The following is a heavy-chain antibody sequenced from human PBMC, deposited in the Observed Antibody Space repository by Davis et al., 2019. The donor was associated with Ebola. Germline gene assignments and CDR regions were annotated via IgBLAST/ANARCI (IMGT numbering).Heavy chain of an antibody. CDR2: IIPIFGTA. V-gene: IGHV1-69*13. CDR1: GCTFSSYA. CDR3: ARGPGKYSYYYGMDV. J-gene: IGHJ6*02. Sequence: SVKVSCKASGCTFSSYAISWVRQAPGQGLEWMGGIIPIFGTANYAQKFQGRVTITADESTSTAYMELSSLRYEDTAVYYCARGPGKYSYYYGMDVWGQGTTVTVSS. D-gene: IGHD2/OR15-2a*01.